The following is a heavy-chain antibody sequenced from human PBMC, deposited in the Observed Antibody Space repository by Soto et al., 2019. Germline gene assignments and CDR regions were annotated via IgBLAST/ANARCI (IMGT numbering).Heavy chain of an antibody. CDR3: ASRDDYGDYGGDY. D-gene: IGHD4-17*01. CDR2: ISAYNGNT. CDR1: GYTFTSYG. J-gene: IGHJ4*02. V-gene: IGHV1-18*01. Sequence: ASVKVSCKASGYTFTSYGISWVRQAPGQGLEWMGWISAYNGNTNYAQKLQGRVTMTTDTSTSTAYMELSRLRSDDTAVYYCASRDDYGDYGGDYWGQGTLVTVSS.